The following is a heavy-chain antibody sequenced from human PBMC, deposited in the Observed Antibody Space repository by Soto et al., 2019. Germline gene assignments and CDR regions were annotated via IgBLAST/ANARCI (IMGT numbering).Heavy chain of an antibody. CDR1: GFTFSSYW. J-gene: IGHJ6*02. CDR3: TRVGGSVSGMDV. D-gene: IGHD1-26*01. CDR2: IDNAGSSV. Sequence: EVQLVESGGGLVQPGGSLRLSCAASGFTFSSYWMHWVRQAPGKGLVWVSRIDNAGSSVRYADSVKGRFTISRDNAKNTLYLQMNSLRAEDTAVYYCTRVGGSVSGMDVWGQGTTGTVSS. V-gene: IGHV3-74*01.